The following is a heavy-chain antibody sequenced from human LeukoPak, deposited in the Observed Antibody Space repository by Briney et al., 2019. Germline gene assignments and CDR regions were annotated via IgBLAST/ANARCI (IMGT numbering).Heavy chain of an antibody. CDR2: IYYSGST. D-gene: IGHD2-15*01. Sequence: SETLSLTCTVSGGSISSISYYWGWIRQPPGKGLEWIGSIYYSGSTYDNPSLKSRVTISVDTSKNQFSLKLSSVTAADTAVYYCAQDQLNRFCSAGSCSITHDYWGQGTLVTVS. CDR1: GGSISSISYY. J-gene: IGHJ4*02. CDR3: AQDQLNRFCSAGSCSITHDY. V-gene: IGHV4-39*01.